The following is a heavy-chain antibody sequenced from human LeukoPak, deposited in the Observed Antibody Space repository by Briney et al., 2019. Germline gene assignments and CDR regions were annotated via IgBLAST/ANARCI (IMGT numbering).Heavy chain of an antibody. D-gene: IGHD3-10*01. CDR1: GGTFISYA. J-gene: IGHJ5*02. CDR3: ARESMVRGVIIYPNWFDP. V-gene: IGHV1-69*13. CDR2: IIPIFGTA. Sequence: SVKVSCKASGGTFISYAISWVRQAPGQGLEWMGGIIPIFGTANYAQKFQGRVTITADESTSAAYMELSSLRSEDTAVYYCARESMVRGVIIYPNWFDPWGQGTLVTVSS.